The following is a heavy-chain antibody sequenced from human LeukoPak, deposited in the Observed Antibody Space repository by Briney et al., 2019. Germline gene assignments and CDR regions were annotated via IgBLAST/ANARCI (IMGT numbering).Heavy chain of an antibody. CDR3: ASLNFWSGFYYYYDMDV. V-gene: IGHV3-30-3*01. Sequence: GGSLRLSCAASGFTFSSYAMHWVRQAPGKGLEWVAVISYDGSNKYYADSVKGRFTISRDNSKNTLYLQMNSLRAEDTAVYYCASLNFWSGFYYYYDMDVWGQGTTVTVSS. CDR2: ISYDGSNK. J-gene: IGHJ6*02. CDR1: GFTFSSYA. D-gene: IGHD3-3*01.